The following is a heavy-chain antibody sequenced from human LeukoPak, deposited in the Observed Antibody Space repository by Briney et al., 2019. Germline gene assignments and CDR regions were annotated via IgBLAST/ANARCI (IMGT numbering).Heavy chain of an antibody. Sequence: ASVKVSCKASGGTFSSYAISWVRQAPGQGLEWMGGIIPIFGTANYAQKFQGRVTITADESTSTAYMELSSLRSEDTAVYYCAVNMVRGVIITFDSWGQGALVTVSS. CDR3: AVNMVRGVIITFDS. CDR1: GGTFSSYA. D-gene: IGHD3-10*01. CDR2: IIPIFGTA. V-gene: IGHV1-69*13. J-gene: IGHJ4*02.